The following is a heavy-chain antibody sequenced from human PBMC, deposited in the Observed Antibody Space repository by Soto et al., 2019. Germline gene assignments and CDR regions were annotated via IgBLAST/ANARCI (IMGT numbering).Heavy chain of an antibody. J-gene: IGHJ4*02. CDR1: GFTFTKYS. D-gene: IGHD2-15*01. CDR2: ISYSGETK. V-gene: IGHV3-48*02. CDR3: VRGVVVVVGSTAENFDH. Sequence: PGGSLRLSCVTSGFTFTKYSINFFRHSPVKWLEWVSYISYSGETKYYADSLKGRYAISRDDAKNSVYLQMNSLRDEDTAFYYCVRGVVVVVGSTAENFDHWGQGTLVTVSS.